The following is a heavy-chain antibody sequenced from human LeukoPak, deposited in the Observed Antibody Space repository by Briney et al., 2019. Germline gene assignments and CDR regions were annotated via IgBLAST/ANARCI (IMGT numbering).Heavy chain of an antibody. J-gene: IGHJ1*01. D-gene: IGHD2-2*02. Sequence: ASVKVSCKASGYTFTGYYMHWVRQAPGRGLEWMGWINPNSGGTNYAQKFQGRVTMTRDTSISTAYMELSRLRPDDTAVYYCARDHGHIVVVPAATPIAEYFQHWGQGTLVTVSS. CDR3: ARDHGHIVVVPAATPIAEYFQH. CDR2: INPNSGGT. CDR1: GYTFTGYY. V-gene: IGHV1-2*02.